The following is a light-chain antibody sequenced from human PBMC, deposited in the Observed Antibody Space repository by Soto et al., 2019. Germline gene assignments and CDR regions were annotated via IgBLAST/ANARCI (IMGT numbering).Light chain of an antibody. CDR1: QSVSSN. V-gene: IGKV3-15*01. CDR2: GAS. J-gene: IGKJ1*01. CDR3: QHYNNWPT. Sequence: EIVMTQSPATLSVCPGEGATLSCRASQSVSSNLAWYHQKPGQPPRLLIYGASTRATGIPARFSGSGSGTEFTLTISSLQSEDFAVYYCQHYNNWPTFGQGTKVDIK.